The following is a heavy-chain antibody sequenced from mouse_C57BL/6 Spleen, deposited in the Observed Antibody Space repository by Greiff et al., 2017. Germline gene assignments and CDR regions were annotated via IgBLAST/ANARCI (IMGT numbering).Heavy chain of an antibody. CDR3: ARDYSNYDWYFDV. CDR1: GYTFTDHT. CDR2: IYPRDGST. D-gene: IGHD2-5*01. Sequence: VQRVESDAELVKPGASVKISCKVSGYTFTDHTIHWMKQRPEQGLEWIGYIYPRDGSTKYNEKFKGKATLTADKSSSTAYMQLNSLTSEDSAVYFCARDYSNYDWYFDVWGTGTTVTVSS. V-gene: IGHV1-78*01. J-gene: IGHJ1*03.